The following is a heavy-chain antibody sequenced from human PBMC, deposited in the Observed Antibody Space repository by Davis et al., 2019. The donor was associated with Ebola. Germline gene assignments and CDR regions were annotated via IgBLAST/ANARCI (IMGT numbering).Heavy chain of an antibody. CDR2: LSENSYFK. D-gene: IGHD4/OR15-4a*01. Sequence: PGGSLRLSCAASGFSISSYSMDWVRQAPGKGLEWISSLSENSYFKHYADSVTGRFTISRDNAKNSLYLEMNSLRAEDTAVYYCARHTPNPGGARYHGMDVWGQGTTVTVSS. J-gene: IGHJ6*02. CDR1: GFSISSYS. V-gene: IGHV3-21*01. CDR3: ARHTPNPGGARYHGMDV.